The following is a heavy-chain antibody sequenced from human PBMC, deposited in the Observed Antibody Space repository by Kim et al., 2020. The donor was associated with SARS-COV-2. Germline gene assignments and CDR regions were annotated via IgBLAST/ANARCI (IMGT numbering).Heavy chain of an antibody. CDR3: ARVGLGYCSGGSCYSAFDI. CDR1: GFTFSSYW. CDR2: IKQDGSEK. J-gene: IGHJ3*02. D-gene: IGHD2-15*01. V-gene: IGHV3-7*03. Sequence: GGSLRLSCAASGFTFSSYWRSWVRQAPGKGLEWVANIKQDGSEKYYVDSVKGRFTISRDNAKNSLYLQMNSLRAEDTAVYYCARVGLGYCSGGSCYSAFDIWGQGTMVTVSS.